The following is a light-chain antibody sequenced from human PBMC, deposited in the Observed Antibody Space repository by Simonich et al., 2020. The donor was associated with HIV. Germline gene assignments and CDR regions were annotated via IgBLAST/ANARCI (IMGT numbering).Light chain of an antibody. CDR3: QQFNTYPPFT. CDR1: QGISSA. CDR2: DAS. Sequence: AIQLTQSPSSLSASVGDRVTITCRGSQGISSALAWYQQKPGKAPKLLIYDASSFESGVPSRFSGSGSGTDFTLTISSLQPEDFATYYCQQFNTYPPFTFGPGTKVDIK. V-gene: IGKV1-13*02. J-gene: IGKJ3*01.